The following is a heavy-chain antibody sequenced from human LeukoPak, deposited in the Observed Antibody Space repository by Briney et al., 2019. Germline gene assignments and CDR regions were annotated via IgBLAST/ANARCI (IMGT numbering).Heavy chain of an antibody. Sequence: GGSLRLSCAASGFTFSSYAMHWVRQAPGKGLEWVAVISYDGSNKYYADSVKGRFTISRDNSKNTLYLQMNSLRAEDTAVYYCARVSLLSGYSRYYYYGMDVWGQGTTVTVSS. CDR2: ISYDGSNK. V-gene: IGHV3-30-3*01. CDR3: ARVSLLSGYSRYYYYGMDV. D-gene: IGHD3-3*01. CDR1: GFTFSSYA. J-gene: IGHJ6*02.